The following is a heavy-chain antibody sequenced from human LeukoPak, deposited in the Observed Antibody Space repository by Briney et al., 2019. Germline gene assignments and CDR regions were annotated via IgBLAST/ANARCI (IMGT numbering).Heavy chain of an antibody. Sequence: GASVKVSCKASGYTFTDYYMHWVQQAPGKGLEWMGRVDPEDGETIYAEKFQGRVTITADTSTDTAYMELSSLRSEDTAVYYCVVASDYWGQGTLVTVSS. J-gene: IGHJ4*02. CDR3: VVASDY. D-gene: IGHD2-15*01. V-gene: IGHV1-69-2*01. CDR2: VDPEDGET. CDR1: GYTFTDYY.